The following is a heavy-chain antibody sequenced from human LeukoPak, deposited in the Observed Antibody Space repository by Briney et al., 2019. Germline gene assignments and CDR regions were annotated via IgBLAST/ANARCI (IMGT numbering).Heavy chain of an antibody. CDR2: ISAYNGNT. V-gene: IGHV1-18*01. CDR1: GYTFTSYG. J-gene: IGHJ3*02. Sequence: ASVKVSCKASGYTFTSYGISWVRQAPRQGLEWMGWISAYNGNTNYAQKLQGRVTMTTDTSTSTAYMELRSLRSDDTAVYYCARGTHCSSTSCYLDDAFDIWGQGTMVTVSS. D-gene: IGHD2-2*01. CDR3: ARGTHCSSTSCYLDDAFDI.